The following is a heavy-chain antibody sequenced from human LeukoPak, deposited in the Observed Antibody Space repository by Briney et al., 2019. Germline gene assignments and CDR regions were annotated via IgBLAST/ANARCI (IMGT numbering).Heavy chain of an antibody. V-gene: IGHV1-2*02. CDR3: ARGSLYSSSWYGEDYFDY. CDR1: GYTFTGYY. D-gene: IGHD6-13*01. J-gene: IGHJ4*02. Sequence: ASVKVSCKASGYTFTGYYMYRVRQAPGQGLEWMGWINPNSGGTNYAQKFQGRVTMTRDTSISTAYMELSRLRSDDTAVYYCARGSLYSSSWYGEDYFDYWGQGTLVTVSS. CDR2: INPNSGGT.